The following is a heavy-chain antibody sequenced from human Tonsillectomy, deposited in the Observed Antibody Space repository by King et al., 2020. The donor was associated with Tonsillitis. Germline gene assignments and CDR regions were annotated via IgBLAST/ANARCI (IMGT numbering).Heavy chain of an antibody. Sequence: VQLVESGGGLVQPGGSLRLSCAASGFTFSSYWMHWVRQAPGKGLVWVSRINSYVSSTIYADSVKGRFTISRDNAKNTLYLQMSSLRAEDTAVYYCAVRPQEGGYTYVGDYWGQGTLVTVSS. V-gene: IGHV3-74*01. CDR3: AVRPQEGGYTYVGDY. D-gene: IGHD5-18*01. CDR1: GFTFSSYW. J-gene: IGHJ4*02. CDR2: INSYVSST.